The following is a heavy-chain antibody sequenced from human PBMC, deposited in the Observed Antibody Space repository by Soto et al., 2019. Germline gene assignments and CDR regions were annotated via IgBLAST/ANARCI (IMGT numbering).Heavy chain of an antibody. Sequence: SLKISCAASGFTFSSYGMHWVRQAPGKGLEWVAVIWYDGSNKYYADSVKGRFTISRDNSKNTLYLQMNSLRAEDTAVYYCAIGWGGSSNYFDYWGQGTLVTVSS. CDR3: AIGWGGSSNYFDY. J-gene: IGHJ4*02. CDR1: GFTFSSYG. CDR2: IWYDGSNK. V-gene: IGHV3-33*01. D-gene: IGHD1-26*01.